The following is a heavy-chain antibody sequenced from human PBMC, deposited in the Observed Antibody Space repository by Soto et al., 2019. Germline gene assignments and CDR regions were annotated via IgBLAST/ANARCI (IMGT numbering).Heavy chain of an antibody. CDR3: ARRPTLKNILGP. V-gene: IGHV4-34*01. CDR1: GGSFSGYY. D-gene: IGHD3-10*01. CDR2: INHSGST. Sequence: QVQLQQWGAGLLKPSETLSLTCAVYGGSFSGYYWSWIRQPPGKVLEWIGEINHSGSTNYNPSLKSRITISADTSNNQFSLNMSSVTAADTAVYYCARRPTLKNILGPWGQGTLVTVSS. J-gene: IGHJ5*02.